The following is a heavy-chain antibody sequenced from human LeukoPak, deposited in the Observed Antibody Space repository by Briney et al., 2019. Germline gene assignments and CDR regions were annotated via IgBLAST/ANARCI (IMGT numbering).Heavy chain of an antibody. CDR2: ISGSGGST. CDR3: AKEAADSSGWYCRDAFDI. Sequence: GGSLRLSCAASGFTFDDYGMSWVRQAPGKGLEWVSAISGSGGSTYYADSVKGRFTISRDNSKNTLYLQMNSLRAEDTAVYYCAKEAADSSGWYCRDAFDIWGQGTMVTVSS. J-gene: IGHJ3*02. D-gene: IGHD6-19*01. CDR1: GFTFDDYG. V-gene: IGHV3-23*01.